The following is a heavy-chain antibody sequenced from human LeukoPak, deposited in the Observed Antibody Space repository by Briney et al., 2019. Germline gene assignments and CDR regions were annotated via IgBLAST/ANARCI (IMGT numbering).Heavy chain of an antibody. CDR2: IYYSGST. J-gene: IGHJ3*02. Sequence: SETLSLTCTVSGGSISSSSYYWGWIRQPPGKGLEWIGSIYYSGSTYYNPSLKSRVTISVDTSKNQFSLKLSSVTAADTAVYYCARVLNYYYDSSGYYWPDAFDIWGQGTMVTVSS. D-gene: IGHD3-22*01. CDR3: ARVLNYYYDSSGYYWPDAFDI. V-gene: IGHV4-39*07. CDR1: GGSISSSSYY.